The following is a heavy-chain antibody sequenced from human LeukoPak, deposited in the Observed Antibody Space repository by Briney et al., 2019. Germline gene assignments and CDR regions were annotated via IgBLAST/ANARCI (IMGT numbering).Heavy chain of an antibody. V-gene: IGHV3-21*01. CDR1: GFTYSGYC. CDR2: ISSSSSYI. J-gene: IGHJ4*02. Sequence: GGSLRLSCAASGFTYSGYCMNWVRQAPGKGLEWVSSISSSSSYIYYADSVKGRFTISRDNSKNSLYLQMNSLRAEDTAVYYCARGRESTPDYWGQGTLVTVSS. CDR3: ARGRESTPDY.